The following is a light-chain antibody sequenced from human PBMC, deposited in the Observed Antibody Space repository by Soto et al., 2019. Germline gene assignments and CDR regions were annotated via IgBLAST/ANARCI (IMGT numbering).Light chain of an antibody. CDR3: QQYNNYATWT. CDR1: QSISSY. V-gene: IGKV1-39*01. Sequence: DIQMTQSPSSLSAPVGDRVTITCRASQSISSYLNWYQQKPGKAPKLLIYAASSLQSGVPSRFSGSGSGTDFTLTISSLQPDDFATYYCQQYNNYATWTFGQGTKVDI. CDR2: AAS. J-gene: IGKJ1*01.